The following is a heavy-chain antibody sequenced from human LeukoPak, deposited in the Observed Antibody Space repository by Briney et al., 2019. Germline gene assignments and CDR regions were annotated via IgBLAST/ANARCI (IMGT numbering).Heavy chain of an antibody. CDR3: ARLRGYSYGPYYYYYGMDV. D-gene: IGHD5-18*01. J-gene: IGHJ6*02. CDR2: IYYSGST. Sequence: SETLSLTCTVSGGSISSYYWSWTRQPPGKGLEWIGYIYYSGSTNYNPSLKSRVTISVDTSKNQFSLKLSSVTAADTAVYYCARLRGYSYGPYYYYYGMDVWGQGTTVTVSS. V-gene: IGHV4-59*01. CDR1: GGSISSYY.